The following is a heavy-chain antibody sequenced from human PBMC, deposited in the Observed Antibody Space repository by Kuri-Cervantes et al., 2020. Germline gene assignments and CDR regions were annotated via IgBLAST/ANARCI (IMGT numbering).Heavy chain of an antibody. CDR2: INPSGGST. J-gene: IGHJ6*02. Sequence: ASVKVSCKASGYTFTSYYMHWVRQAPGQGLEWMGIINPSGGSTSYAQKFQGRVTMTRDTSTSTVYMELSSLRPEDTAVYYCARERIEWELLSGMDVWGQGTTVTVSS. CDR1: GYTFTSYY. D-gene: IGHD1-26*01. CDR3: ARERIEWELLSGMDV. V-gene: IGHV1-46*01.